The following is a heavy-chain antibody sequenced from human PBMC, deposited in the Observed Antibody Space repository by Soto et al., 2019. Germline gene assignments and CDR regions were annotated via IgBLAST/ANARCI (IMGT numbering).Heavy chain of an antibody. CDR1: GYTFTSYD. D-gene: IGHD3-10*01. Sequence: TSVKVTCKASGYTFTSYDSKWVRQATGQGLEWMGWMNPNSGNTGYAQKFQGRVTMTRNTSISTAYMELSSLRSEDTAVYYCARGWYYGSGSPFDPWGQGTLVTVSS. J-gene: IGHJ5*02. V-gene: IGHV1-8*01. CDR3: ARGWYYGSGSPFDP. CDR2: MNPNSGNT.